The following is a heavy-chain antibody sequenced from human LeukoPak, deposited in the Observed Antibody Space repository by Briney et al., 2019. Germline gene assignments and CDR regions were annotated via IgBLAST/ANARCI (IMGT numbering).Heavy chain of an antibody. CDR3: ARDHLGYCSSTSCYEVY. D-gene: IGHD2-2*01. V-gene: IGHV3-7*01. J-gene: IGHJ4*02. CDR1: GFTFSSYW. Sequence: PGGSLRLSCAASGFTFSSYWMSWVRQAPGKGLEWVANIKKDGSEKYYVDSVKGRFTISRDNAKNSLYLQMNSLRAEDTAVYYCARDHLGYCSSTSCYEVYWGQGTLVTVSS. CDR2: IKKDGSEK.